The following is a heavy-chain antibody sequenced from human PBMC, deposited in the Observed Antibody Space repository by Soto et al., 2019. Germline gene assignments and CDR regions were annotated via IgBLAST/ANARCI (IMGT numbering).Heavy chain of an antibody. CDR1: GFTFSSYA. V-gene: IGHV3-48*01. Sequence: PGGSLRLSCAASGFTFSSYAMSWVRQAPGKGLEWVSYISSSSSTIYYADSVKGRFTISRDNAKNSLYLQMNSLRAEDTAVYYCARDYYDSSGYWALFDYWGQGTLVTVSS. D-gene: IGHD3-22*01. J-gene: IGHJ4*02. CDR2: ISSSSSTI. CDR3: ARDYYDSSGYWALFDY.